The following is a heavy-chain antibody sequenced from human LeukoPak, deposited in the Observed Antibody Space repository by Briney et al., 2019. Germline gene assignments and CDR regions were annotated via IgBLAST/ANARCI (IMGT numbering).Heavy chain of an antibody. J-gene: IGHJ5*02. CDR1: GGSISSYY. V-gene: IGHV4-59*01. D-gene: IGHD2-2*01. CDR3: AGGTGFVVESVDWFDP. CDR2: IYYSGST. Sequence: SETLSLTCTVSGGSISSYYWNWIRQPPGKGLEWIGYIYYSGSTNYNPSLKSRVTISVDTSKNQFSLKLSSVTAADTAVYYCAGGTGFVVESVDWFDPWGQGTLVTVYS.